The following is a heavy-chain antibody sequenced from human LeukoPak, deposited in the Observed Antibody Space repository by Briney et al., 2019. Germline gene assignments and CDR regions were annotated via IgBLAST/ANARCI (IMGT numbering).Heavy chain of an antibody. J-gene: IGHJ4*02. CDR2: ISSDGGNK. Sequence: GRSLRLSCAASGFTFSNYGMHWVRQAPGKGLEWVAVISSDGGNKYYADSVKGRFTISRDNSKNTLFLQMNSLRAEDTAVYYCAKDGLWFGDLTYFDYWGQGTLVTVSS. CDR1: GFTFSNYG. V-gene: IGHV3-30*18. CDR3: AKDGLWFGDLTYFDY. D-gene: IGHD3-10*01.